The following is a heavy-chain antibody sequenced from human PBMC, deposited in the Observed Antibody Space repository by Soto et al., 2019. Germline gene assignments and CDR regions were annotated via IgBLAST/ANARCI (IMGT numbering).Heavy chain of an antibody. D-gene: IGHD6-19*01. Sequence: SETLSLTCTVSSYSISSGSYWAWIRQPPGKGPEWIASIYHGGTTFYNPSLKSRITISVDTSNNQFSLKLTSVTAADTAVYYCARVHVMVVAGSTFDYWGHGTLVTVSS. V-gene: IGHV4-38-2*02. CDR2: IYHGGTT. CDR1: SYSISSGSY. J-gene: IGHJ4*01. CDR3: ARVHVMVVAGSTFDY.